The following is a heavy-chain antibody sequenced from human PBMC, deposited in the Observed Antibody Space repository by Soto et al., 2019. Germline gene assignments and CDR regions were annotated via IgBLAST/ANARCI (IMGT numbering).Heavy chain of an antibody. Sequence: GASVKVSCKASGGTFSSYAISWVRQAPGQGLEWMGGIIPIFGTANYAQKFQGRVTITANESTSTAYMELSSLRSEDTAVHYCARDRCGGDCYSEGSFDYWGQGTLVTVSS. V-gene: IGHV1-69*13. J-gene: IGHJ4*02. D-gene: IGHD2-21*02. CDR1: GGTFSSYA. CDR2: IIPIFGTA. CDR3: ARDRCGGDCYSEGSFDY.